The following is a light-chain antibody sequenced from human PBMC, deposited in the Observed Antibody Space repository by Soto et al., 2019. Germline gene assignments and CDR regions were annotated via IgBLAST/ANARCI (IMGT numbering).Light chain of an antibody. J-gene: IGKJ1*01. CDR1: LSFDIY. Sequence: QLTQSPSSLSASVGDRVTITCLSSLSFDIYLNWYQQKPGKAPKLLIYIASNLQGGVPSRFSCSGSGTDFTLTISSLQPEDFATYYCQQSYSHPTFGQGTKVDIK. CDR3: QQSYSHPT. V-gene: IGKV1-39*01. CDR2: IAS.